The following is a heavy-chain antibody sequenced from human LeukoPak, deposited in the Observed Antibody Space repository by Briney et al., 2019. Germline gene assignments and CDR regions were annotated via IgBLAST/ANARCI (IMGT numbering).Heavy chain of an antibody. J-gene: IGHJ3*02. CDR3: ARHFHYGDYTHDAFDI. CDR1: GYSFTSYW. D-gene: IGHD4-17*01. V-gene: IGHV5-51*01. CDR2: IYPGDSNT. Sequence: KDGESLKISCKGSGYSFTSYWIGWVRQMPGKGLEWMGIIYPGDSNTRYSPSFQGQVTISADKPISTAYLQWSSLKASDTAMYYCARHFHYGDYTHDAFDIWGQGTMVTVSS.